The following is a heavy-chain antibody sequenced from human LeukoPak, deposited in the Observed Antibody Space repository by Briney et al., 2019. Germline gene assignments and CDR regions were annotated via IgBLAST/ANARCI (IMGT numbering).Heavy chain of an antibody. V-gene: IGHV3-30-3*01. D-gene: IGHD5-24*01. CDR2: ISHDGSNK. CDR3: ARDKYGYNTPIDY. CDR1: GFTFSNFG. J-gene: IGHJ4*02. Sequence: GRSLRLSCAASGFTFSNFGMYWVRQAPGKGLEWVAVISHDGSNKYHADSVKGRFTISRDNSKNTLSLQMNSLRLEDTAVYYCARDKYGYNTPIDYWGQGTLVTVSS.